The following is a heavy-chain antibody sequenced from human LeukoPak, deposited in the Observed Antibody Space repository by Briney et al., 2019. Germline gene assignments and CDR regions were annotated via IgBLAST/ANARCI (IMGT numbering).Heavy chain of an antibody. CDR1: GYTFTSYG. J-gene: IGHJ3*02. V-gene: IGHV1-18*01. CDR3: ARGDYYDSSAAFDI. D-gene: IGHD3-22*01. CDR2: ISAYNGNI. Sequence: ASVKVSCKASGYTFTSYGISWVRQAPGQGLEWMGWISAYNGNINYAQKLQGRVTMTTDTSTSTAYMELRSLRSDDTAVYYCARGDYYDSSAAFDIWGQGTMVTVSS.